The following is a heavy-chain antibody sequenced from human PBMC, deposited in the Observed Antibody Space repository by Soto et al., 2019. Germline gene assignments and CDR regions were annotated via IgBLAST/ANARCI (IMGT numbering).Heavy chain of an antibody. D-gene: IGHD3-3*01. Sequence: SETLSLTCTVSGGSISSGGYYWSWIRQHPGKGLEWIGYIYYGGSTYYNPSLKSRVTISVDTSKNQFSLKLSSVTAADPSLYYCARVPGYDFLALTPYYYYGMDVWGQGTTVTVSS. V-gene: IGHV4-31*03. CDR2: IYYGGST. CDR3: ARVPGYDFLALTPYYYYGMDV. J-gene: IGHJ6*02. CDR1: GGSISSGGYY.